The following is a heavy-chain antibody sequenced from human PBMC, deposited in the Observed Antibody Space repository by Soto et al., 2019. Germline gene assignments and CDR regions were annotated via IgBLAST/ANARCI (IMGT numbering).Heavy chain of an antibody. J-gene: IGHJ4*02. CDR2: ISYDGSNK. Sequence: SGGGVVQPGRSLRLSCAASGFTFSSYAMHWVRQAPGKGLEWVAVISYDGSNKYYADSVKGRFTISRDNSKNTLYLQMNSLRAEDTAVYYCARSMYSSGWYLFDYWGQGTLVTVSS. V-gene: IGHV3-30-3*01. CDR3: ARSMYSSGWYLFDY. D-gene: IGHD6-19*01. CDR1: GFTFSSYA.